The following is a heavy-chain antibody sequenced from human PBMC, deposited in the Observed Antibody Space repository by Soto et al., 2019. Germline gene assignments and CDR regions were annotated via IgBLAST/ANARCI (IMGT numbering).Heavy chain of an antibody. D-gene: IGHD3-22*01. Sequence: SETLSLTCAVSGASVISTKWWSWIRQPPGKGLEWIGYVSYSGSTSYNPSLKSRVTISVDTSKNQFSLKLSSVTAADTAVYYCARSREMYYYDSSGYYAHWGQGTLVTVSS. V-gene: IGHV4-61*01. CDR2: VSYSGST. CDR3: ARSREMYYYDSSGYYAH. J-gene: IGHJ4*02. CDR1: GASVISTKW.